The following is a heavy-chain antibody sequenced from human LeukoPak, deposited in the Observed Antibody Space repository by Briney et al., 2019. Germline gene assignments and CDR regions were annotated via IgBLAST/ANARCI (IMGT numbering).Heavy chain of an antibody. Sequence: PSETLSLTCTVSGGSISSYYWGWIRQPPGKGLEWVGRLKSKTDGGTTDYAAPVKGRFTISRDDSKNTLYLQMNSLKIEDTAVYYCTTARLPFGYWGQGTLVTVSS. D-gene: IGHD4-11*01. CDR2: LKSKTDGGTT. J-gene: IGHJ4*02. V-gene: IGHV3-15*01. CDR3: TTARLPFGY. CDR1: GGSISSYY.